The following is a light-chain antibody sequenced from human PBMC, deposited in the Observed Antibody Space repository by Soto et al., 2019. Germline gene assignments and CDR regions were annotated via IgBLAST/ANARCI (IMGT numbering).Light chain of an antibody. CDR3: SSYTDRNNLV. V-gene: IGLV2-8*01. CDR2: DVS. CDR1: SSDIGGYNS. J-gene: IGLJ1*01. Sequence: QSALTQSPSASGSPGQSVTISCTGTSSDIGGYNSVSWYQQHPGKAPKLMIYDVSKRPSGVPDRFSGSKSGNTASLTVSALQAEDEADYYCSSYTDRNNLVFGTGTKLTVL.